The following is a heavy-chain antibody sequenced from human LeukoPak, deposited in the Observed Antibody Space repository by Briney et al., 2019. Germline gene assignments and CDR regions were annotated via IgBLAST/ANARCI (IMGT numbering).Heavy chain of an antibody. CDR1: GGSINNYY. Sequence: SETLSLTCTVSGGSINNYYWSWIRQPAGKGLEWIGRIYTRGSTNYNPSLKSRVTMSVDTSKNQFSLKRSSVTAADTAVYYCARGRYCSADICSGGDAFDIWGQGTMVSVSS. CDR3: ARGRYCSADICSGGDAFDI. V-gene: IGHV4-4*07. CDR2: IYTRGST. J-gene: IGHJ3*02. D-gene: IGHD2-15*01.